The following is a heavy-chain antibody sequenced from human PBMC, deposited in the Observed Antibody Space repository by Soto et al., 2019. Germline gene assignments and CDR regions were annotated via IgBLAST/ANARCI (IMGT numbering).Heavy chain of an antibody. CDR3: ARRAVPTYHFFDY. CDR1: GFTFSIFD. CDR2: IHRASTYI. Sequence: PWGALLVSCAPSGFTFSIFDVYWVRQAPGKGLEWVSSIHRASTYIYYADSVRGRFTISRDNAKSSLYLQMNSLTVEDTAVHYCARRAVPTYHFFDYWGQGALVTVPQ. J-gene: IGHJ4*02. D-gene: IGHD1-1*01. V-gene: IGHV3-21*06.